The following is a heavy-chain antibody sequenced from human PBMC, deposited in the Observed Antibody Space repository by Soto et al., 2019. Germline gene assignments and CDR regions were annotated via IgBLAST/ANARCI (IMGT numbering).Heavy chain of an antibody. CDR1: GFTVSNNW. CDR3: ALITPPVR. Sequence: EVQLVETGGGLIQPGGSLRLSCAASGFTVSNNWMSWVRQAPGKGLEWVSLIYSGGSAFYTDSVKGRFIISRDNSKNTLYLQMNSLRVEDTAVYYCALITPPVRWGQGTTVTVSS. D-gene: IGHD1-20*01. CDR2: IYSGGSA. V-gene: IGHV3-53*02. J-gene: IGHJ6*02.